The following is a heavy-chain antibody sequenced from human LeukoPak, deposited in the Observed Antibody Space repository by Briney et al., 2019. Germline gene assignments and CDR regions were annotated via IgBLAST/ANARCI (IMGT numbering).Heavy chain of an antibody. J-gene: IGHJ3*02. V-gene: IGHV3-30*03. Sequence: GRSLRLSCAPSGFTFSSFGMHWVRQAPGKGLEWVAVISYDGTKKYYIDSVKGRFTISRDNSKNTLYLQMDSLRAEDTAVYYCARDDKWFGELLYAFDIWGQGTMVTVSS. CDR3: ARDDKWFGELLYAFDI. CDR2: ISYDGTKK. CDR1: GFTFSSFG. D-gene: IGHD3-10*01.